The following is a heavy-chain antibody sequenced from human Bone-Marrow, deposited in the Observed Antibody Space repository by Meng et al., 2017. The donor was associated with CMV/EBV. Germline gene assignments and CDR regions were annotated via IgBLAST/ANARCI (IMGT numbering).Heavy chain of an antibody. J-gene: IGHJ4*01. V-gene: IGHV3-21*01. CDR3: ARAYPSRGFAD. D-gene: IGHD3-16*01. CDR2: ISSSTSYI. Sequence: GESLKISCAASGFTFSSYNMNWVRQAPGKGLEWVSSISSSTSYIYYADSLKGRFTISRDNAKNSLYLQMNSLRAEDTAVYYYARAYPSRGFADWGQGNRVTGSS. CDR1: GFTFSSYN.